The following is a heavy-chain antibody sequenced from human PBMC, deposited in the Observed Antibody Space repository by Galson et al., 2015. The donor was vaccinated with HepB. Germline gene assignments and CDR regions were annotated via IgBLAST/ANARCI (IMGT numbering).Heavy chain of an antibody. V-gene: IGHV1-46*04. D-gene: IGHD3-22*01. Sequence: SVKVSCKASGYTFTSYYMHWVRQAPGQGLEWMGIINPSGGSTSYAQKLQGRVTMTRDTFTSTVYMELSSLRSEDTAVYYCARDFYYDSSGYLLGAGYYFDYWGQGTLVTVSS. J-gene: IGHJ4*02. CDR3: ARDFYYDSSGYLLGAGYYFDY. CDR1: GYTFTSYY. CDR2: INPSGGST.